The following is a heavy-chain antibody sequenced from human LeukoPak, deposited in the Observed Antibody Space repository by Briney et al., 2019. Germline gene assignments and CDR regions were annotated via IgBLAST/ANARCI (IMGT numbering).Heavy chain of an antibody. Sequence: GGSLRLSCAASGFTLSTYWMHWVRQAPGKGLVWVSRIKSDGSTNYADSVKGRFTISRDNAKNTVSLQMNSLRPEDTGVYYCARAPSEIGGYYPEYFRHWGQGTLVTVSS. CDR1: GFTLSTYW. CDR3: ARAPSEIGGYYPEYFRH. J-gene: IGHJ1*01. V-gene: IGHV3-74*01. D-gene: IGHD3-22*01. CDR2: IKSDGST.